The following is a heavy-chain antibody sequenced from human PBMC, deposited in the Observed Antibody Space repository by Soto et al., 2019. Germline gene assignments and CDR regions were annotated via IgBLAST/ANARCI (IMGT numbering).Heavy chain of an antibody. Sequence: EVHLLESGGGLVQPGGSLRLSCAASGFAFNTYAMDWVRQAPGKGLEWVSSISGSGDRTYYADSVKGRFTSSRDNSENTLYLEMNSLRAEDTAVYYCANSDRGGSGNSNFWGQGTLVTVSS. D-gene: IGHD3-10*01. V-gene: IGHV3-23*01. CDR2: ISGSGDRT. CDR1: GFAFNTYA. CDR3: ANSDRGGSGNSNF. J-gene: IGHJ4*02.